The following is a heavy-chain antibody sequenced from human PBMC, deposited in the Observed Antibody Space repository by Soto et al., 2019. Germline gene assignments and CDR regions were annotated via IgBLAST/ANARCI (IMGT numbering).Heavy chain of an antibody. Sequence: SETLSLTCTVSGSSMNNSSFYWGWIRQAPGKGLEWIGSIYYTGIPYYNPSLKSRVSISIETSRNQFSLDLSSVTAADTAVYYCVGQLEGLENWFDPWGRGTLVTVSS. D-gene: IGHD3-3*01. CDR2: IYYTGIP. CDR1: GSSMNNSSFY. V-gene: IGHV4-39*01. J-gene: IGHJ5*02. CDR3: VGQLEGLENWFDP.